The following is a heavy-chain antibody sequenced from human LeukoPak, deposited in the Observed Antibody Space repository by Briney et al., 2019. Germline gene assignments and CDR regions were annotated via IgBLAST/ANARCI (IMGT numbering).Heavy chain of an antibody. D-gene: IGHD4-17*01. CDR2: VSRDGSST. V-gene: IGHV3-74*01. CDR3: ARPTTVTTISADAFDI. J-gene: IGHJ3*02. Sequence: GGSLRLSCAASGFTFSSHWMHWIRQAPGKGLVWLSRVSRDGSSTVYADSVKGRFTISRDNAKNTVYLQMNSLGAEDTAVYYCARPTTVTTISADAFDIWGQGTMVTVSS. CDR1: GFTFSSHW.